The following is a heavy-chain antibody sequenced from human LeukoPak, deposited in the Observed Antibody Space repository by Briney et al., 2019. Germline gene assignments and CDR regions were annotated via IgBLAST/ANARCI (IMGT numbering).Heavy chain of an antibody. D-gene: IGHD3-10*01. Sequence: GASVKVSCKASGYTFTSYGISWVRQAPGQGLEWMGWISAYNGNTNYAQKLQGRVTMTTDTSTSTAYMELRSLRSDDTAVYYCARDRLWGLYGSGSYYHVLDLAAMLPDYWGQGTLVTVSS. CDR2: ISAYNGNT. CDR3: ARDRLWGLYGSGSYYHVLDLAAMLPDY. J-gene: IGHJ4*02. V-gene: IGHV1-18*01. CDR1: GYTFTSYG.